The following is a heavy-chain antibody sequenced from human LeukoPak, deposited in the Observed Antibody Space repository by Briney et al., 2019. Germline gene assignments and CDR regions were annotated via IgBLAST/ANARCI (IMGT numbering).Heavy chain of an antibody. Sequence: QSGGSLRLSCAASGFTFSSYGMHWVRQAPGKGLEWVAVIWYDGSNKYYADSVKGRFTISRDDSKNTLYLQMNSLRAEDTAVYYCARGTQFRGSWYGGYYFDYWGQGTLVTVSS. CDR1: GFTFSSYG. D-gene: IGHD6-13*01. CDR3: ARGTQFRGSWYGGYYFDY. V-gene: IGHV3-33*01. J-gene: IGHJ4*02. CDR2: IWYDGSNK.